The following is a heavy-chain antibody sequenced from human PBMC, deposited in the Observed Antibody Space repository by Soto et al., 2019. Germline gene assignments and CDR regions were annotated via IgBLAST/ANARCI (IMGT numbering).Heavy chain of an antibody. J-gene: IGHJ4*02. D-gene: IGHD1-1*01. V-gene: IGHV1-18*01. CDR1: GYTFTSYG. CDR3: EVTTGF. CDR2: ISTHNGNA. Sequence: GASVKVSCKASGYTFTSYGISWVRQPPGQGLEWMGWISTHNGNAGYAPQFRGRVSMTTDTSISTAYLELTNLTYEDTAVYYCEVTTGFWGQGTMVTVSS.